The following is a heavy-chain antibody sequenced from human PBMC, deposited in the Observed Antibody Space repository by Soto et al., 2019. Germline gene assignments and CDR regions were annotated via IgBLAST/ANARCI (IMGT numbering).Heavy chain of an antibody. CDR1: GLTFSSYA. D-gene: IGHD2-2*01. CDR3: AKPKYSSSWDDAFDV. J-gene: IGHJ3*01. CDR2: IRGSGDNI. V-gene: IGHV3-23*01. Sequence: GGSLRLSCEASGLTFSSYAMSWVRQAPGKGLEWVSAIRGSGDNIYYADSVRGRFTISRDNSKNTLDLHMVGLRAEDSAVYFCAKPKYSSSWDDAFDVWGRGTRVTV.